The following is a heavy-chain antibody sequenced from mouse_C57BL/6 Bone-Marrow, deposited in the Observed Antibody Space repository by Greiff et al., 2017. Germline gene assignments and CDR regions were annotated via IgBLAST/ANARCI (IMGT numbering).Heavy chain of an antibody. CDR1: GYTFPSYG. CDR3: ASHYYGSSCPLGY. V-gene: IGHV1-58*01. Sequence: EVQVVESGAELVRPGSSVKMFCKTSGYTFPSYGINWVKQRPGQGLEWIGYIYIGNCYTEYNEKFKGKATLTSDTSSSAAYMQLSSLTSEDSASYFCASHYYGSSCPLGYWGQGTTLTVSS. CDR2: IYIGNCYT. J-gene: IGHJ2*01. D-gene: IGHD1-1*01.